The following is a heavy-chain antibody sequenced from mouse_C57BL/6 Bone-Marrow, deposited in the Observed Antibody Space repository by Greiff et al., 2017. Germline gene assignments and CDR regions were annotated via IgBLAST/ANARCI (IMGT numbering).Heavy chain of an antibody. CDR2: IHPNSGST. Sequence: QVQLKQPGAELVKPGASVKLSCTASGYTFTSYWMHWVKQRPGQGLEWIGMIHPNSGSTKYNEKFKSKATMTVDKSSSTAYMQLSSLTSVDSAVYSCATGSWFAYWGQGTLVTVSA. V-gene: IGHV1-64*01. CDR3: ATGSWFAY. CDR1: GYTFTSYW. J-gene: IGHJ3*01.